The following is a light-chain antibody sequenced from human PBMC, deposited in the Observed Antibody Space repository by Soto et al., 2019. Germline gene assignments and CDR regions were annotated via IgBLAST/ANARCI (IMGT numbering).Light chain of an antibody. J-gene: IGLJ1*01. CDR1: MRDVGSYNY. CDR2: DVS. Sequence: QSALTQPASVSGSAGQSITISCSGTMRDVGSYNYVSWYQQYPGKAPKLMIYDVSTRPSGVSDRFSGSKSGNTASLTISGLRAEDEADYYCGSYTTSSNYVFGTGTKLTVL. V-gene: IGLV2-14*03. CDR3: GSYTTSSNYV.